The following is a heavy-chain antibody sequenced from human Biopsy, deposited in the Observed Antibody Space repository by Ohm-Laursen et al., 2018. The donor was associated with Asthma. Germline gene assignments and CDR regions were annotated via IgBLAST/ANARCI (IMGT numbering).Heavy chain of an antibody. CDR3: ARRWRSYDSSNYYLDQ. CDR1: GGSISVSNW. V-gene: IGHV4-4*01. J-gene: IGHJ4*02. Sequence: PGTLSLTCDVSGGSISVSNWWSWVRQPPGRGLEWIGQIYHLGNANYNPSLKSRVTMLVDKSKNQFSLKLTSVTAADTAVYFCARRWRSYDSSNYYLDQWGQGTLVTVSS. D-gene: IGHD3-22*01. CDR2: IYHLGNA.